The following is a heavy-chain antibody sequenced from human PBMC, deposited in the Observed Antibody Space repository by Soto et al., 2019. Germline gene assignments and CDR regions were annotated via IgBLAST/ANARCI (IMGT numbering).Heavy chain of an antibody. J-gene: IGHJ1*01. CDR3: ASRGYSGYENEYSAIEYFQH. CDR1: GGSISSGDYY. D-gene: IGHD5-12*01. V-gene: IGHV4-30-4*01. CDR2: IYYSGST. Sequence: QVQLQESGPGLVKPSQTLSLTCTVSGGSISSGDYYWSWIRQPPGKGLEWIGYIYYSGSTYYNPSLKSRVTISVDTSKNQFSLKLSSVTAADTAVYYCASRGYSGYENEYSAIEYFQHWGQGTLVTVSS.